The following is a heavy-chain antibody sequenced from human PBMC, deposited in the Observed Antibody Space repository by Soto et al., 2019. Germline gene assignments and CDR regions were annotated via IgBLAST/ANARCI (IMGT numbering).Heavy chain of an antibody. CDR1: GEYISSGYY. CDR3: ARDRMIVVNYGLDV. V-gene: IGHV4-38-2*02. D-gene: IGHD3-22*01. CDR2: IYHNGKT. Sequence: SETLSLTCSVSGEYISSGYYWGWIRQPPGRGLEWIGSIYHNGKTYYNPSLKSRVTISVDTSKNQLSLKVSSVTAADTALYYCARDRMIVVNYGLDVWGQGTTVSVSS. J-gene: IGHJ6*02.